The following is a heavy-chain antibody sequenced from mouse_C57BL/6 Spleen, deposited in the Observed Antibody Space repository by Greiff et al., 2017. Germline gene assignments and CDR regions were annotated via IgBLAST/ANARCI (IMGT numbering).Heavy chain of an antibody. CDR1: GYTFTSYW. CDR2: IDPSHSYT. V-gene: IGHV1-59*01. D-gene: IGHD1-3*01. CDR3: AREEAQFAY. J-gene: IGHJ3*01. Sequence: QVQLQQPGAELVRPGTSVKLSCKASGYTFTSYWMHWVKQRPGQGLEWIGVIDPSHSYTNYNQKFKGKATLTVDTSSSTAYMQLSSLTSEDSAVYYCAREEAQFAYWGQGTLVTVSA.